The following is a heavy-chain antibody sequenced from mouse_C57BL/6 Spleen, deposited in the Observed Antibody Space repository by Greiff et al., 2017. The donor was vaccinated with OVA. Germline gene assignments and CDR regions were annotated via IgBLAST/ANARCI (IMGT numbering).Heavy chain of an antibody. D-gene: IGHD1-1*01. Sequence: QVTLKVSGPGILQPSQTLSLTCSFSGFSLSTFGMGVGWIRQPSGKGLEWLAHIWWDDDKYYNTALRSRPTLSKNTSKNQVFLKIANADTADTATYYCARRFFITTPYWYFDVWGTGTTVTVSS. CDR2: IWWDDDK. CDR3: ARRFFITTPYWYFDV. CDR1: GFSLSTFGMG. V-gene: IGHV8-8*01. J-gene: IGHJ1*03.